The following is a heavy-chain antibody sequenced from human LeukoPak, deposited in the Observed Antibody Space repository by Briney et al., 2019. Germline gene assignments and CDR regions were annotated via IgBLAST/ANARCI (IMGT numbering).Heavy chain of an antibody. V-gene: IGHV3-48*03. CDR3: ARGYYYDSSGYSNWFDP. J-gene: IGHJ5*02. D-gene: IGHD3-22*01. CDR2: ISSSGSTI. CDR1: GFTFSSYE. Sequence: GGSLRLSCVVSGFTFSSYEMNWVRQAPGKGLEWVSYISSSGSTIYYADSVKGRFTISRATAKNSLYPQMNSLRAEDTAVYYCARGYYYDSSGYSNWFDPWGQGTLVTVSS.